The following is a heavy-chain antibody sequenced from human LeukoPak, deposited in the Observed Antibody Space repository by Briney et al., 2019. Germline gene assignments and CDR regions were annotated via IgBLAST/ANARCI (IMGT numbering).Heavy chain of an antibody. D-gene: IGHD6-6*01. CDR2: LYSGGTT. J-gene: IGHJ6*03. CDR3: ARDGAGSSLYMDV. V-gene: IGHV3-66*01. Sequence: GGSLRLSCAASGFTVSSNYMSWVRQAPGKGLEWVSVLYSGGTTYYADSVKGRFTISRDNSKNTLYLQMNSLRAEDTAVYYCARDGAGSSLYMDVWGKGTTVTVSS. CDR1: GFTVSSNY.